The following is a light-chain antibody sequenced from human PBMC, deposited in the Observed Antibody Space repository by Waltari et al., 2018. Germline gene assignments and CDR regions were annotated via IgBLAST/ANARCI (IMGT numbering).Light chain of an antibody. J-gene: IGLJ3*02. V-gene: IGLV2-14*01. CDR1: SHDVVGYNY. CDR2: EVS. CDR3: SSYTSSSTLV. Sequence: QSALTQPASVSGSPGQSITIPCTGTSHDVVGYNYVPWYQQHPGKSPKLMIYEVSNRPSGVSNRFSGSKSGNTASLTISGLQAEDEADYYCSSYTSSSTLVFGGGTKLTVL.